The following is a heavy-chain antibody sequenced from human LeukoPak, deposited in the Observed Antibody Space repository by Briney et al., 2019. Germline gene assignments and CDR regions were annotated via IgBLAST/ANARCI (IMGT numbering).Heavy chain of an antibody. V-gene: IGHV3-23*01. CDR3: AKALEEWELLDAFDI. CDR2: ISGSGGST. J-gene: IGHJ3*02. D-gene: IGHD1-26*01. Sequence: GGSLRLSCAASGFTFSSYAMSWVRQAPGKGLEWVSAISGSGGSTYYADSVKGRFTISRDNSKNTLYLQVNSLRAEDTAVYYCAKALEEWELLDAFDIWGQGTMVTVSS. CDR1: GFTFSSYA.